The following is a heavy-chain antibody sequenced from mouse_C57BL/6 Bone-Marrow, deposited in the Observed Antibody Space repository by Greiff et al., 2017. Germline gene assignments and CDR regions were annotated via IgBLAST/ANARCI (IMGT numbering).Heavy chain of an antibody. CDR2: IWRGGST. CDR1: GFSLTSYG. D-gene: IGHD1-1*01. CDR3: AKEITTVVATDYYAMDY. Sequence: VKLMESGPGLVQPSQSLSITCTVSGFSLTSYGVHWVRQSPGKGLEWLGVIWRGGSTDYNAAFMSRLSITKDNSKSQVFFKMNSLQADDTAIYYCAKEITTVVATDYYAMDYWGQGTSVTVSS. J-gene: IGHJ4*01. V-gene: IGHV2-5*01.